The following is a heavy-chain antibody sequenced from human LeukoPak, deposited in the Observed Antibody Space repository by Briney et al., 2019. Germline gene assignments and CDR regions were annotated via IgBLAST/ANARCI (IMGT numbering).Heavy chain of an antibody. V-gene: IGHV3-74*01. J-gene: IGHJ4*02. CDR2: INSDGSTT. D-gene: IGHD3-3*01. CDR1: GFTVSSNY. Sequence: PGGSLRLSCAASGFTVSSNYMSWVRQAPGKGLEWVSRINSDGSTTTYADSVKGRFTISRDNSKNTLYLQMNSLRAEDTAVYYCAKDKRWLLYNYWGQGTLVTVSS. CDR3: AKDKRWLLYNY.